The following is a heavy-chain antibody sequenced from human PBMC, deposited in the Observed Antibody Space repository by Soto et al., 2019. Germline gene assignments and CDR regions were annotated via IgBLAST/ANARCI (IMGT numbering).Heavy chain of an antibody. CDR3: ARGPGYSGFHNWFDP. CDR1: GGSISSYY. V-gene: IGHV4-59*01. J-gene: IGHJ5*02. CDR2: IYYSGST. Sequence: SETLSLTCTVSGGSISSYYWSWIRQPPGKGLEWIGYIYYSGSTNYNPSLKSRVTISVDTSKNQFSLKLSSVTAADTAVYYCARGPGYSGFHNWFDPWGQGTLVTVSS. D-gene: IGHD5-12*01.